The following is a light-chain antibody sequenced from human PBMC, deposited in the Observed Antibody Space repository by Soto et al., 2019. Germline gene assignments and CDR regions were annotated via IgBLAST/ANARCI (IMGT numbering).Light chain of an antibody. J-gene: IGLJ2*01. Sequence: QLVLTQPPSTSGTPGQRVTISCSGSSSNVGINPVNWYQQFPGTAPRLLIYTNDQRPSGVPGRFSGSRSGTSASLAISGLQSEDEADYYCAAWDDNLYGLVFGGGTKLTVL. CDR3: AAWDDNLYGLV. CDR2: TND. V-gene: IGLV1-44*01. CDR1: SSNVGINP.